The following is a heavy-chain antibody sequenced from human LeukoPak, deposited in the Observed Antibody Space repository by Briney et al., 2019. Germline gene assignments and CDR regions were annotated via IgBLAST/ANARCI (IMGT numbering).Heavy chain of an antibody. Sequence: SETLSLTCTVSGGSISSSSYYWGWIRQPPGKGLEWIGSIYYSGSTYCNPSLKSRVTISVDTSKNQFSLKLSSLTAADTAVYYCARDSSSWYRGFDYWGQGALVTVSS. CDR2: IYYSGST. D-gene: IGHD6-13*01. CDR3: ARDSSSWYRGFDY. V-gene: IGHV4-39*02. CDR1: GGSISSSSYY. J-gene: IGHJ4*02.